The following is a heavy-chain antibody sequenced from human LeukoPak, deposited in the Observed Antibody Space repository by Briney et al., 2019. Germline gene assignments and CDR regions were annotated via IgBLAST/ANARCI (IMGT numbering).Heavy chain of an antibody. CDR1: GYTFTGYY. CDR2: INPSGGST. V-gene: IGHV1-46*01. D-gene: IGHD2-2*01. Sequence: GASVKVSCKASGYTFTGYYMHWVRQAPGQGLEWMGIINPSGGSTSYAQKFQGRVTMTRDTSTSTVYMELSSLRSEDTAVYYCARGDIVVVPQTVGRADYWGQGTLVTVSS. CDR3: ARGDIVVVPQTVGRADY. J-gene: IGHJ4*02.